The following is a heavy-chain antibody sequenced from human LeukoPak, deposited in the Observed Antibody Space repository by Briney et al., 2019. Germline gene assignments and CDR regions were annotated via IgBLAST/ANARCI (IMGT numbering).Heavy chain of an antibody. Sequence: GGALRLSCAASGFSVGGNYISWVRQAPGKGLEWVSMIYSDGSIFHADSMKGRFTMSRDNSRNTLDLQMNSLRVEDTAVYFCARDRRRLRGMNGDGDAFDIWGQGTMVTVSS. V-gene: IGHV3-53*01. CDR3: ARDRRRLRGMNGDGDAFDI. CDR1: GFSVGGNY. CDR2: IYSDGSI. D-gene: IGHD1-1*01. J-gene: IGHJ3*02.